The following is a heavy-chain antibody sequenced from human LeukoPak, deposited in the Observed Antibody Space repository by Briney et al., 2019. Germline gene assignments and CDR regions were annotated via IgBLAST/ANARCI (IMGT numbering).Heavy chain of an antibody. D-gene: IGHD6-19*01. V-gene: IGHV3-33*01. J-gene: IGHJ4*02. CDR3: AREWGPIAVSGGPGY. CDR1: GFTFSNYG. Sequence: GGSLRLSCAASGFTFSNYGMHWVRQAPGKGLEWVALIWFDGRYKFHADSVKGRFTISRDNSKNTLFLQMNSLRAEDTAVYYCAREWGPIAVSGGPGYWGQGALVTVSS. CDR2: IWFDGRYK.